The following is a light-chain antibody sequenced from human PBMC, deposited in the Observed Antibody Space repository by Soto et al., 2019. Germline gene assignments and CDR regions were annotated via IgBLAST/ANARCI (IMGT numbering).Light chain of an antibody. J-gene: IGKJ1*01. CDR3: LQRSGWPWT. CDR2: YAS. V-gene: IGKV3-11*01. Sequence: EIVLTQSPATLSLSPGERATLSCRASQSVSSYLAWYQQKPGQAPRLLIYYASNRATDIPARFSGSGSGKDFTLTISSLEPEDFAVYYCLQRSGWPWTFGQGTKVEIK. CDR1: QSVSSY.